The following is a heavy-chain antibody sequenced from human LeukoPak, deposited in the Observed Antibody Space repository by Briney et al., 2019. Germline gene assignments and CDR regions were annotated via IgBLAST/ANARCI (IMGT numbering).Heavy chain of an antibody. Sequence: ASVKVSCKASGYTFTSYGISWVRQAPGQGLEWMGWISAYNGNTNYAQKLLGRVTMTTDTSTSTAYMELRSLRSDDTAVYYCARPNRPGIAAAGAPDYWGQGTLVTVSS. CDR2: ISAYNGNT. V-gene: IGHV1-18*01. CDR3: ARPNRPGIAAAGAPDY. J-gene: IGHJ4*02. CDR1: GYTFTSYG. D-gene: IGHD6-13*01.